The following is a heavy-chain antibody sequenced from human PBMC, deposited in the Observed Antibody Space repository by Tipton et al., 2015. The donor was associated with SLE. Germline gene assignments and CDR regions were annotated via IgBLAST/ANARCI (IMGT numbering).Heavy chain of an antibody. J-gene: IGHJ4*02. D-gene: IGHD1-1*01. CDR1: GGSFSGYY. CDR2: IYYSGST. CDR3: AISPLMEGVFDY. V-gene: IGHV4-59*08. Sequence: LRLSCAVYGGSFSGYYWSWIRQPPGKGLEWIGYIYYSGSTNYNPSLKSRVTISVDTSKNQFSLKLSSVTAADTAVYYCAISPLMEGVFDYWGQGTLVTVSS.